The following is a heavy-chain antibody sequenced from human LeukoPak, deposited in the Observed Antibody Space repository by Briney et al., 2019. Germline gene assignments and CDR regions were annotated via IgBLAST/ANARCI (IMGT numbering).Heavy chain of an antibody. CDR2: INHSGST. CDR1: GGSFSGYY. V-gene: IGHV4-34*01. J-gene: IGHJ4*02. Sequence: NSSETLSLTCAVYGGSFSGYYWSWIRQPPGKGLEWIGEINHSGSTNYNPSLKSRVTISVDTSKNQFSLKLSSVTAADTAVFYCASGYYDILTGYYLPDYWGQGTLVTVSS. D-gene: IGHD3-9*01. CDR3: ASGYYDILTGYYLPDY.